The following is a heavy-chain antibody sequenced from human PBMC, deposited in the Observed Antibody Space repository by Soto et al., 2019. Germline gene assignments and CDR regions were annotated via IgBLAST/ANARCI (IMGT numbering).Heavy chain of an antibody. D-gene: IGHD6-6*01. CDR1: EFTFSSYD. CDR3: AKDRGSSSFYYDGMDV. J-gene: IGHJ6*02. CDR2: ISYNGGKT. V-gene: IGHV3-23*01. Sequence: EVQLLESGGGLVRPGGSLRLSCAASEFTFSSYDMTWVRQVPGKGLEWVSGISYNGGKTYYAASVKGRFTISRDNSKNTLYLQMNSLRIEDTAVYYCAKDRGSSSFYYDGMDVWGQGTAVTVSS.